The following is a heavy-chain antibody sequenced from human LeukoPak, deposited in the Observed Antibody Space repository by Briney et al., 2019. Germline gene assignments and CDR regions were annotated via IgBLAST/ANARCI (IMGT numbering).Heavy chain of an antibody. D-gene: IGHD3-9*01. Sequence: SETLSLTCTVSGYSIRSGFYWGWIRQPPGKGLEWIGNIYHSGITYYTPSLKSRVTISVDTSKNQFYLKLNSVTAADTAVYYCARAVGSFDWLPLFDYWGQGTLVTVSS. CDR1: GYSIRSGFY. CDR2: IYHSGIT. J-gene: IGHJ4*02. V-gene: IGHV4-38-2*02. CDR3: ARAVGSFDWLPLFDY.